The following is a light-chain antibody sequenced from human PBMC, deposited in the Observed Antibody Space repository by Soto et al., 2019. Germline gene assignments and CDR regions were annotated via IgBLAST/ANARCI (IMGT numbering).Light chain of an antibody. V-gene: IGKV2-24*01. J-gene: IGKJ2*01. CDR3: MQATHFPRT. CDR1: QSLEHSDGNVY. Sequence: DVVLTQTPLSAPVTLGQPASISCRSSQSLEHSDGNVYLKWLQQRPGQPLRLLIYKISKRFSGVSDRFSGSGAGTAFTLKISRVEPEDVGVYYCMQATHFPRTFGQGTKLEIK. CDR2: KIS.